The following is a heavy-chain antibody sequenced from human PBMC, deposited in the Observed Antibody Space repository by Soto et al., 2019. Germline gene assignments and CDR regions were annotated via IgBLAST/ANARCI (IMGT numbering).Heavy chain of an antibody. D-gene: IGHD2-8*01. CDR1: GGSISSSSYY. CDR2: IYYSGST. CDR3: ASARDPSMLKYYFDY. Sequence: SETLSLTCTVSGGSISSSSYYWGWIRQPPGKGLEWIGSIYYSGSTYYNPSLKSRVTISVDTSKNQFSLNLSSVTAADTAVYYCASARDPSMLKYYFDYWGQGILVTVAS. V-gene: IGHV4-39*07. J-gene: IGHJ4*02.